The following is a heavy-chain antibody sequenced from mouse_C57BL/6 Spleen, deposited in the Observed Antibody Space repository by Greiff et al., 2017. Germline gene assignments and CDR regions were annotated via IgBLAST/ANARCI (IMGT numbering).Heavy chain of an antibody. CDR1: GYTFTSYW. CDR3: TRRGGYGNLYAMDY. CDR2: IYPGNSDT. V-gene: IGHV1-5*01. Sequence: EVKLVESGTVLARPGASVKMSCKTSGYTFTSYWMHWVKQRTGQGLEWIGAIYPGNSDTSYNQKFKGKAKLTAVTSASTAYMELSSLTNEDSAVYYCTRRGGYGNLYAMDYWGQGTSVTVSS. D-gene: IGHD2-1*01. J-gene: IGHJ4*01.